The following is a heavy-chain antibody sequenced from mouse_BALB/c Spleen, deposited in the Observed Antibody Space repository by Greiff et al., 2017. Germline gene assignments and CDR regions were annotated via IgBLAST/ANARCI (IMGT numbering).Heavy chain of an antibody. D-gene: IGHD2-1*01. V-gene: IGHV14-1*02. CDR2: IDPENGNT. CDR3: ASRGANGNYLDY. Sequence: VQLQQSGAELVRPGALVKLSCKASGFNIKDYYMHWVKQRPEQGLEWIGWIDPENGNTIYDPKFQGKASITADTSSNTAYLQLSSLTSEDTAVYYCASRGANGNYLDYWGQGTTLTVSS. J-gene: IGHJ2*01. CDR1: GFNIKDYY.